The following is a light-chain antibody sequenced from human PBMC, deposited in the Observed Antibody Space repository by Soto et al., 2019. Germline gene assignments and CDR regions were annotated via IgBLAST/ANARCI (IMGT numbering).Light chain of an antibody. V-gene: IGKV4-1*01. Sequence: DIVMTQSPDSLAVSLGERATINCKSSQSVLYSSNNKNYLAWYQQKPGQPPKLLIYWASTRESGVPDRFSGSGSGTDFTLTISSLQAEDVVVYYCQQYYSTPFTFGPGTKVGIK. J-gene: IGKJ3*01. CDR1: QSVLYSSNNKNY. CDR3: QQYYSTPFT. CDR2: WAS.